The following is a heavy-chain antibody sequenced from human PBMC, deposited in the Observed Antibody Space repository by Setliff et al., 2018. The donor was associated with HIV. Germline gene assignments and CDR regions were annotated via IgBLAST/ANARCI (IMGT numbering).Heavy chain of an antibody. CDR3: ARDSHCSGPSCYSGGQFFDY. CDR2: SIPVFGTV. D-gene: IGHD2-15*01. CDR1: GGTFSGYA. J-gene: IGHJ4*02. V-gene: IGHV1-69*13. Sequence: GASVKVSCKAPGGTFSGYAFSWVRQAPGQGFEWMGGSIPVFGTVNYAQKFLGRATITADESTNTSYMELTSLRSEDTAVYLCARDSHCSGPSCYSGGQFFDYWGQGTLVTVSS.